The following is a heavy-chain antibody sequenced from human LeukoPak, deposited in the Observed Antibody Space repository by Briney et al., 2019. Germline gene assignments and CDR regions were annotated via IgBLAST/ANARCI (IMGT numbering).Heavy chain of an antibody. J-gene: IGHJ4*02. CDR1: GGSISSSSYY. D-gene: IGHD3-16*01. CDR2: IYYSGST. V-gene: IGHV4-39*01. CDR3: ARRVGGDYVWGSYTYYFDY. Sequence: SETLSLTCTVSGGSISSSSYYWGWIRQPPGKGLEWIGSIYYSGSTYYNPSLKRRVAISVDTSENQFSLKLSSVTAADTAVYYCARRVGGDYVWGSYTYYFDYWGQGTLVTVSS.